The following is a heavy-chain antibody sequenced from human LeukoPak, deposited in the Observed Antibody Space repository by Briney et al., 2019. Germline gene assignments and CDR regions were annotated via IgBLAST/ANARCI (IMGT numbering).Heavy chain of an antibody. V-gene: IGHV4-59*01. CDR3: AREGALGSSGWALFDS. D-gene: IGHD6-19*01. CDR1: GGSIRSYY. Sequence: PSETLSLTCTVSGGSIRSYYWSWIRQPPGKGLEWIGYVFHSGSTNYNPSLKGRVSMSMETSKYQFSLKLTSVTAADTAVYYCAREGALGSSGWALFDSWGQGTLVTVSS. CDR2: VFHSGST. J-gene: IGHJ4*02.